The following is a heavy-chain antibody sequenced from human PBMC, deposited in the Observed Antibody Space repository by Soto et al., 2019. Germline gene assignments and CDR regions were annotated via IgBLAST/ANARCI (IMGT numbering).Heavy chain of an antibody. J-gene: IGHJ4*02. CDR3: AKDPVPDGIYSFFL. CDR1: GFSFSDYS. CDR2: IDVSGRTT. Sequence: SLRLSCGASGFSFSDYSMDLVPHAPGKGVEWVSFIDVSGRTTHYRDSVKGRFTIFKDKSMNTVYLQMNSLTVADTAVYYCAKDPVPDGIYSFFLWGQGSRVSACS. D-gene: IGHD2-15*01. V-gene: IGHV3-23*01.